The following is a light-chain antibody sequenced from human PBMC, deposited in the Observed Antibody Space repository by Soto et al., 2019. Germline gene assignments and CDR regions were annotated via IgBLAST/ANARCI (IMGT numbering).Light chain of an antibody. CDR1: QSVSSSY. V-gene: IGKV3-20*01. CDR3: QQHGSSPPYT. Sequence: EIVLTQSPGTLSLSPGERATLSCRASQSVSSSYLAWYQQKAGQAPRLLIYGASSRATGIPDRFSGSGSGTDFTLTISRLEPEDFAVYYCQQHGSSPPYTFGQGTKLETK. CDR2: GAS. J-gene: IGKJ2*01.